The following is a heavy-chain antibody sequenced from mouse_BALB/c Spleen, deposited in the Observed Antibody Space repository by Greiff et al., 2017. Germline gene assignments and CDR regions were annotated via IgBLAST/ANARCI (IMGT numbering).Heavy chain of an antibody. J-gene: IGHJ4*01. CDR1: GYSFTGYY. CDR3: ARGVYGNYVMDY. Sequence: VQLQQSGPELVKPGASVKISCKASGYSFTGYYMHWVKQSHVKSLEWIGRINPYNGATSYNQNFKDKASLTVDKSSSTAYMELHSLTSEDSAVYYCARGVYGNYVMDYWGQGTSVTVSS. CDR2: INPYNGAT. V-gene: IGHV1-31*01. D-gene: IGHD2-1*01.